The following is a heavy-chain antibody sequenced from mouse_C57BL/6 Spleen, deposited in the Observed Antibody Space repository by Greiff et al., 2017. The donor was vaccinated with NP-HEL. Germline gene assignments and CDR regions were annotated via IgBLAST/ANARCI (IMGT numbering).Heavy chain of an antibody. CDR2: IHPNSGST. CDR3: ARENYSNYDEIAY. Sequence: VQLQQSGAELIKPGASVKLSCKASGYTFTSYWMHWVKQRPGQGLEWIGMIHPNSGSTNYNEKFKSKATLTVDKSSSTAYMQLSSLTSEDSAVYYCARENYSNYDEIAYWGQGTLVTVSA. J-gene: IGHJ3*01. CDR1: GYTFTSYW. V-gene: IGHV1-64*01. D-gene: IGHD2-5*01.